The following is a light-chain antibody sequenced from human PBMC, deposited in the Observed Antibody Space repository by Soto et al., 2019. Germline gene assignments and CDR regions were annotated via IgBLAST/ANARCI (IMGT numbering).Light chain of an antibody. CDR1: QSVSSS. Sequence: IQMTQSPSTLSGSIGDSATITCRASQSVSSSLAWYQQRPGKAPRLLIYMASSLESGVPSRFSGGGSGTEFTLTISSLQPDDFATYYCQQYNSYSRTFGQGTKVDIK. CDR3: QQYNSYSRT. V-gene: IGKV1-5*03. CDR2: MAS. J-gene: IGKJ1*01.